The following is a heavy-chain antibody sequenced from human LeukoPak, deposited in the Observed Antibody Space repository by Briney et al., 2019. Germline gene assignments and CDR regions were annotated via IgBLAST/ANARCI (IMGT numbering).Heavy chain of an antibody. CDR1: GFTFTNYA. CDR2: ISFDGSNK. CDR3: ARDLRYCSGGSCYSDAFDI. V-gene: IGHV3-30*04. J-gene: IGHJ3*02. Sequence: PGRSLRLSCAASGFTFTNYAMHWVRQAPGRGLEWVAVISFDGSNKYYADSVKGRFTISRDNSKNTLYLQMNSLRAEDTAVYYCARDLRYCSGGSCYSDAFDIWGQGTMVTVSS. D-gene: IGHD2-15*01.